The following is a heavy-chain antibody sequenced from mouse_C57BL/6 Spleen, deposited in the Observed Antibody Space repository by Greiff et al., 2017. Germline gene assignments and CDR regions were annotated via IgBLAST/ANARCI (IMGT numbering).Heavy chain of an antibody. CDR1: GYTFTDYY. CDR2: INPNNGGT. CDR3: ASWGYFDY. V-gene: IGHV1-26*01. J-gene: IGHJ2*01. D-gene: IGHD4-1*01. Sequence: EVQLQQPGPELVKPGASVKISCKASGYTFTDYYMNWVKQSHGQSLEWIGDINPNNGGTSYNQKFKGKATLTVDKSSSTAYMELRSLTSEDSAVYYCASWGYFDYWGQGTTLTVSS.